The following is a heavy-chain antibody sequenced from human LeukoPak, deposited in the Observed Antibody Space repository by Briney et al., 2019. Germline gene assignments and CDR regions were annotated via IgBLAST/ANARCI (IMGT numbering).Heavy chain of an antibody. Sequence: AGGSLRLSCAASGFTFSDYYMSWIRQAPGKGLEWVSYISSSGSTIYYADSVKGRFTISRDNAKNSLYLQMNSLRAEDTAVYYCARNRGLGAETYYFDYWGQGTLVTVSS. J-gene: IGHJ4*02. CDR3: ARNRGLGAETYYFDY. CDR2: ISSSGSTI. CDR1: GFTFSDYY. V-gene: IGHV3-11*04. D-gene: IGHD1-26*01.